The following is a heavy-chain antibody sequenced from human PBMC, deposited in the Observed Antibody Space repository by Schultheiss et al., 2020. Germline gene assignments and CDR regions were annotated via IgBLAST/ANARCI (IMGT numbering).Heavy chain of an antibody. CDR3: ARAIYGGNSLYFDY. Sequence: GESLKISCAASGFTFSSYAMHWVRQAPGKGLEWVAVISYDGSNKYYADSVKGRFTISRDNSNNTLYLQMGSLRAEDMAVYYCARAIYGGNSLYFDYWGQGTRVTVYS. D-gene: IGHD4-23*01. V-gene: IGHV3-30-3*01. CDR2: ISYDGSNK. J-gene: IGHJ4*02. CDR1: GFTFSSYA.